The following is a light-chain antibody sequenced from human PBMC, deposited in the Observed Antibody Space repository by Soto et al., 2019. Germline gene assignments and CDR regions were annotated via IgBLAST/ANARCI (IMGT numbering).Light chain of an antibody. CDR3: QQYGDSPRT. CDR1: QSISSSY. J-gene: IGKJ1*01. Sequence: EIVLTQSPGTLSLSPGERVTLACRASQSISSSYLAWYQHKPGQAPRLLMYGTSSRATGIPDRFSGSGSGTDFTLTISRLEPVDFAVYYCQQYGDSPRTFGQGTKVEIK. CDR2: GTS. V-gene: IGKV3-20*01.